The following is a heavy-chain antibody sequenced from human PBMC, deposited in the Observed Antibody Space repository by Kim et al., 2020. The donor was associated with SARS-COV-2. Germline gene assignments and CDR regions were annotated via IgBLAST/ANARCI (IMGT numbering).Heavy chain of an antibody. CDR3: ARDGRSVDYYFDY. Sequence: ASVKVSCKASGYTFTSYCLHWVRQAPGQSLEWMGWIDVANTNTHYSENFQGRVTISRDTSATTACIELSSLRSEDTAVYYCARDGRSVDYYFDYWGQGTLVTVSS. CDR1: GYTFTSYC. CDR2: IDVANTNT. J-gene: IGHJ4*02. V-gene: IGHV1-3*01.